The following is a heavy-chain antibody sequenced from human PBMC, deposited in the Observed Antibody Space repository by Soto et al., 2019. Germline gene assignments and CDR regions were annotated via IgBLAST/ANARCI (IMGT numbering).Heavy chain of an antibody. CDR3: ARLPSRHCVDY. Sequence: SETLSLTCTVSGSSISSSGYYWGWIRQPPGRGLEWIGSLYYNVGTYYNPSLKSRVTISADTSANQLSLMLNSVTATDTAIYFCARLPSRHCVDYRGQATPVTVSS. CDR1: GSSISSSGYY. D-gene: IGHD2-21*01. J-gene: IGHJ4*02. V-gene: IGHV4-39*01. CDR2: LYYNVGT.